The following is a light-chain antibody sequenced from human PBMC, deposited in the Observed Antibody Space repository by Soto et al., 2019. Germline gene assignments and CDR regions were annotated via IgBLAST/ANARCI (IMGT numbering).Light chain of an antibody. Sequence: QSVLTQPHSASGTPGQRVTISCSGSSSNIGTSSVHWFQQLPGTAPKLLISTTNQRPSGVPERFSGSKSGTSASLAISGLQSEDEADHYCAACDDSLNGHVFGTGTKVTVL. J-gene: IGLJ1*01. CDR1: SSNIGTSS. CDR2: TTN. CDR3: AACDDSLNGHV. V-gene: IGLV1-44*01.